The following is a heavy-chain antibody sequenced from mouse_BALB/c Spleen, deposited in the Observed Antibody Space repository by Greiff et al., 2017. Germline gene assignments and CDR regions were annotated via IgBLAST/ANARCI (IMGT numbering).Heavy chain of an antibody. V-gene: IGHV5-17*02. CDR1: GFTFSSFG. J-gene: IGHJ4*01. D-gene: IGHD2-1*01. Sequence: EVMLVESGGGLVQPGGSRKLSCAASGFTFSSFGMHWVRQAPEKGLEWVAYISSGSSTIYYADTVTGRFTISRDNPKNTLFLQMTSLRSEDTAMYYCARGKTYAMDYWGQGTSVTVSS. CDR2: ISSGSSTI. CDR3: ARGKTYAMDY.